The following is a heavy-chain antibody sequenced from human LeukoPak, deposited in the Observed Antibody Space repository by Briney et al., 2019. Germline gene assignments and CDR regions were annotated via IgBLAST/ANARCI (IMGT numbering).Heavy chain of an antibody. D-gene: IGHD6-6*01. CDR1: GGTFSSYD. CDR2: MNPNSGNT. J-gene: IGHJ3*02. V-gene: IGHV1-8*03. Sequence: VASVKVSCKASGGTFSSYDINWVRQATGQGLEWMGWMNPNSGNTGYAQKFQGRVTITRNTSISTAYMELSSLRSEDTAVYYCARGDSSSPAGDAFDIWGQGTMVTVSS. CDR3: ARGDSSSPAGDAFDI.